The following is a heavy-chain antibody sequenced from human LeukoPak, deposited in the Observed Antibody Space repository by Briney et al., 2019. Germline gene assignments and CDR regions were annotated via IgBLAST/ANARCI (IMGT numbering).Heavy chain of an antibody. CDR1: GFTVSSNY. Sequence: PGGSLRLSCAASGFTVSSNYMSWIRQPPGKGLEWIGYIYYSGSTNYNPSLKSRVTISVDTSKNQFSLKLSSVTAADTAVYYCARETSQKGAHYMDVWGKGTTVTISS. D-gene: IGHD3-16*01. V-gene: IGHV4-59*02. J-gene: IGHJ6*03. CDR2: IYYSGST. CDR3: ARETSQKGAHYMDV.